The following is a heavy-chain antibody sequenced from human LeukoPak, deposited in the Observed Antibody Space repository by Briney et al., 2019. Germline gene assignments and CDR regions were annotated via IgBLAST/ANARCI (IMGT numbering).Heavy chain of an antibody. D-gene: IGHD3-10*01. CDR3: AKDLWFGEFGD. CDR2: ISGSGGST. CDR1: GFTFSSYA. Sequence: GGSLRLSCAASGFTFSSYAMSWVRQAPGKGLEWVSDISGSGGSTYYADSVKGRFTISRDNSKNTLYLQMNSLRAEDTAVYYCAKDLWFGEFGDWGQGTLVTVSS. J-gene: IGHJ4*02. V-gene: IGHV3-23*01.